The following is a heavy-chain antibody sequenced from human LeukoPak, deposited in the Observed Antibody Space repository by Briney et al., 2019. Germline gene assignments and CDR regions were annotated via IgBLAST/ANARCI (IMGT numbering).Heavy chain of an antibody. CDR1: GFTFSNFA. V-gene: IGHV3-64D*09. Sequence: PGGSLTLSCLASGFTFSNFAMHWVRQGPGKGLEYVSGISRTGGGTYYADSVQGRFTISRDNSKNTLYLQMSSLRPEDTAVYYCVYQVMGAVEWGQGTLVTVSS. CDR3: VYQVMGAVE. J-gene: IGHJ1*01. D-gene: IGHD1-26*01. CDR2: ISRTGGGT.